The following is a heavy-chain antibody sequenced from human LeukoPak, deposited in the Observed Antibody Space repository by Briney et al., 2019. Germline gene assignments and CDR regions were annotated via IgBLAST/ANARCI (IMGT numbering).Heavy chain of an antibody. CDR2: IYYSGST. CDR3: ASGSYDSFALDV. Sequence: SQTLSLTCTVSGGSISSGDYYWSWIRQPPGKGLEWIGYIYYSGSTYYNPSLKSRVTISVDTSKNQFSLKLSSVTAADTAVYYCASGSYDSFALDVWGKGTTVTVSS. J-gene: IGHJ6*04. D-gene: IGHD3-3*01. CDR1: GGSISSGDYY. V-gene: IGHV4-30-4*08.